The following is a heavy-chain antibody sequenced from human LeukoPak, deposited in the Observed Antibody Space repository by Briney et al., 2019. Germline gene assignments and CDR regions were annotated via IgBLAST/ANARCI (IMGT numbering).Heavy chain of an antibody. CDR1: GGSISSGNYY. V-gene: IGHV4-39*01. D-gene: IGHD3-10*01. Sequence: SETLSLTCTVSGGSISSGNYYWSWIRQPPGKGLEWIGEINHSGSTNYNPSLKSRVTISVDTSKNQLSLKLSSVTAADTAVYYCARHRFGELLYKDNWFDPWGQGTLVTVSS. CDR3: ARHRFGELLYKDNWFDP. CDR2: INHSGST. J-gene: IGHJ5*02.